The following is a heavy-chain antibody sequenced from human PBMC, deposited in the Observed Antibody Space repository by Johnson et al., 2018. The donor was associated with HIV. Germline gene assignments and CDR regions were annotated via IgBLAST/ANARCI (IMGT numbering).Heavy chain of an antibody. D-gene: IGHD2-21*01. Sequence: QVQLVESGGGVVRPGGSLRLSCAASGFTFSSYAMHWVRQAPGKGLEWVAVISYDGSNKYYADSVKGRFTISRDNSKNTRYLQMNSLRAEDTAVYYCARPRRLFEGHDAFDIWGQGTIVTVSS. CDR3: ARPRRLFEGHDAFDI. CDR1: GFTFSSYA. V-gene: IGHV3-30*04. J-gene: IGHJ3*02. CDR2: ISYDGSNK.